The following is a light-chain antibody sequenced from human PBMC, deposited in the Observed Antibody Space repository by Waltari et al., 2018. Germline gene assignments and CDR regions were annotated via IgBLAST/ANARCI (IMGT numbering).Light chain of an antibody. CDR2: WAS. V-gene: IGKV4-1*01. CDR1: RSVLYSSNKKNY. CDR3: QQFYSNPSLS. J-gene: IGKJ4*01. Sequence: ILLTQSPDPLAWPLGERATITCTSTRSVLYSSNKKNYLNGYQKKPGQPPKLLIYWASTRESGVPERFSGSGSGTDFTLTISSLQAEDVAVYYCQQFYSNPSLSFGGGTKVEIK.